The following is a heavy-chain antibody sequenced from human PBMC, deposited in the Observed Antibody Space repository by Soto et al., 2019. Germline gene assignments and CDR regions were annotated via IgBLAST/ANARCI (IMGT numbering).Heavy chain of an antibody. Sequence: VGSLRLSCASSGFTFSSYAMSWVRQAPGKGLEWVSAISGSGGSTYYADSVKGRFTISRDNSKNTLYLQMNSLRAEDTAVYYCARPDCSSTSCRNAAYYYYYGMQVLGQATTDSVS. CDR1: GFTFSSYA. V-gene: IGHV3-23*01. CDR2: ISGSGGST. D-gene: IGHD2-2*01. J-gene: IGHJ6*01. CDR3: ARPDCSSTSCRNAAYYYYYGMQV.